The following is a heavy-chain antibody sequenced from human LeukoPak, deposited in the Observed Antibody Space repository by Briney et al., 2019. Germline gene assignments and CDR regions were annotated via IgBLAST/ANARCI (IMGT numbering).Heavy chain of an antibody. Sequence: ASVKVSCKASGYTFTSYAISWVRQAPGQGLEWMGGIIPIFGTANYAQKFQGRVTITADESMSTAYMELSSLRSEDTAVYYCAREVTRGDPFDYWGQGTLVTVSS. CDR2: IIPIFGTA. CDR1: GYTFTSYA. J-gene: IGHJ4*02. CDR3: AREVTRGDPFDY. D-gene: IGHD2-21*02. V-gene: IGHV1-69*13.